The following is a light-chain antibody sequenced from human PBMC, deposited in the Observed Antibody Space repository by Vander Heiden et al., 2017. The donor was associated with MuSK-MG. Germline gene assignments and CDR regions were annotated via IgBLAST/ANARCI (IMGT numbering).Light chain of an antibody. CDR1: SSDVGGYNN. CDR3: NSYTSSSTLVI. V-gene: IGLV2-14*03. CDR2: GVS. J-gene: IGLJ2*01. Sequence: QSALTQPASVSGSPGQSITISCTGTSSDVGGYNNVSWYQQHPAEAPKLMIFGVSNRPSGVSNRFSGSKSGNTASLTISGLQAEDEADYYCNSYTSSSTLVIFDGGTKLTVL.